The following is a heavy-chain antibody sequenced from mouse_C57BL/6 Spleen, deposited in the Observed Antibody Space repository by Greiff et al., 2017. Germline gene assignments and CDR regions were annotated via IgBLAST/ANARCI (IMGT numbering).Heavy chain of an antibody. Sequence: QVQLQQPGAELVRPGSSVKLSCKASGYTFTSYWMDWVKQRPGQGLEWIGNIYPSDSETHYNQKFKDKATLTVDKSSSTAYMQLSSLTSEASAVYCGARGYYGSYFDYWGQGTTLTVSS. V-gene: IGHV1-61*01. CDR2: IYPSDSET. J-gene: IGHJ2*01. CDR3: ARGYYGSYFDY. D-gene: IGHD2-2*01. CDR1: GYTFTSYW.